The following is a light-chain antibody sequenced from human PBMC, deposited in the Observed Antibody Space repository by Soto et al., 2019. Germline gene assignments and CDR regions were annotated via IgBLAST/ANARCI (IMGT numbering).Light chain of an antibody. J-gene: IGKJ1*01. V-gene: IGKV1-39*01. CDR3: QQPQTAQYT. CDR1: ESIRTY. Sequence: DIQVTQSPSSLSASVGDRVTITCRASESIRTYVNWYQQHPGKAPKLLIFGAANLQNGVPSRFGGSGSGTDFSLSISGLQVADFATYYCQQPQTAQYTFGQGTKV. CDR2: GAA.